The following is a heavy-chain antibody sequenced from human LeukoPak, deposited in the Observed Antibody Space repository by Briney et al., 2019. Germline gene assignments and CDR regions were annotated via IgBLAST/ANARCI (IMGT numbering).Heavy chain of an antibody. D-gene: IGHD6-13*01. J-gene: IGHJ5*02. Sequence: GRSLRLSCAASGFTFSSYAMHWVRQAPGKGLEWVAVISYDGSNKYYADSVKGRFTISRDNSKNTLYLQMNSLRAEDTAVYYCARASSGYSRSWFAPWGPGTLVTVSS. CDR2: ISYDGSNK. CDR1: GFTFSSYA. V-gene: IGHV3-30*01. CDR3: ARASSGYSRSWFAP.